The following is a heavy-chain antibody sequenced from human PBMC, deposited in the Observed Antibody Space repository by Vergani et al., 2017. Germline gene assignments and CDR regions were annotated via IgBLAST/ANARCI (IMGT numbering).Heavy chain of an antibody. CDR2: IYYSGST. J-gene: IGHJ5*02. CDR3: ARRIAAKGEWFDP. Sequence: QLQLQESGPGLVKPSETLSLTCTVSGGSISSSSYYWGWIRQPPGKGLEWIGSIYYSGSTYYNPSLKSRVTISVDTSKNQFSLKLSSVTAADTAVYYCARRIAAKGEWFDPWGQGTLVTVSS. CDR1: GGSISSSSYY. D-gene: IGHD2-15*01. V-gene: IGHV4-39*01.